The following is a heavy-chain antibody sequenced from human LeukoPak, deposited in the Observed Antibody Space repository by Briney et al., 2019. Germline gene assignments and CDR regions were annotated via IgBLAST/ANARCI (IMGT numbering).Heavy chain of an antibody. Sequence: GGSLRLSCAASGFTFSSYAMHWVRQAPGKGLEWVAVISYDGSNKYYADSVKGRFTISRDNSKNTLYLQMNSLRAEDTAVYYCARARALVSKPFDIWGQGTTVTVSS. D-gene: IGHD6-6*01. J-gene: IGHJ3*02. CDR3: ARARALVSKPFDI. CDR2: ISYDGSNK. V-gene: IGHV3-30-3*01. CDR1: GFTFSSYA.